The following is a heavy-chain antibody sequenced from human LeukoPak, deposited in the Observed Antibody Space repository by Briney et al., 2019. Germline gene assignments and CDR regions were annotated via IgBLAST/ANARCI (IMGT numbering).Heavy chain of an antibody. CDR1: GGSVSSGSYY. D-gene: IGHD3-10*01. V-gene: IGHV4-61*01. Sequence: SETLSLTCTVSGGSVSSGSYYWSWIRQPPGKGLAWIGYIYYSGSTNYNPSLKSRVTISVDTSKNQFSLKLSSVTAADTAVYYCAWVSLLWFGESIINWFDPWGHGTLVTVSS. CDR2: IYYSGST. CDR3: AWVSLLWFGESIINWFDP. J-gene: IGHJ5*02.